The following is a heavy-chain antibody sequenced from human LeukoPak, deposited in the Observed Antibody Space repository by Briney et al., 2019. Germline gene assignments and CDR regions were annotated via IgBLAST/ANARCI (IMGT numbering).Heavy chain of an antibody. CDR2: ISRSGDTI. CDR3: AGYHWNSGVVY. CDR1: GFTFSDYA. Sequence: GGSLRLSCAASGFTFSDYAMSWIRQAPGQGLEWVSYISRSGDTIDYADSVKGRFSISRDNAKNSLYLQMNSLRAEDTAVYYCAGYHWNSGVVYWGQGTLVAVSS. J-gene: IGHJ4*02. V-gene: IGHV3-11*01. D-gene: IGHD1-7*01.